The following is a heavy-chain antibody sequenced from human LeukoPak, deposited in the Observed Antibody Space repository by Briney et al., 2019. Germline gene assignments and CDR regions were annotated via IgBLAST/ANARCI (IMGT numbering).Heavy chain of an antibody. V-gene: IGHV3-21*01. CDR2: IDYDSSHI. D-gene: IGHD3-9*01. Sequence: GGSLRLSCAASGFTFSNSAMNWVCQGPGKGLERVSSIDYDSSHIYYAASVRGRFTISRDNARNSVYLQMNSLRVEDTAVYYCARDPLRYLRVGHYDYWGQGTLVAVSS. CDR3: ARDPLRYLRVGHYDY. CDR1: GFTFSNSA. J-gene: IGHJ4*02.